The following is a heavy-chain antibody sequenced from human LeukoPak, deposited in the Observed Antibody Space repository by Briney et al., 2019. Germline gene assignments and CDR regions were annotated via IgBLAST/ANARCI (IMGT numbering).Heavy chain of an antibody. CDR1: GFTFSGYW. CDR3: AKDPSSSWTVNWFDP. Sequence: GGSLRLSCAASGFTFSGYWMHWVRQPPGKGLVWVSRINMDGRSADYADSVKGRFIISRDNAKNTLYLQMNSLRAEDTAVYYCAKDPSSSWTVNWFDPWGQGTLVTVSS. D-gene: IGHD6-13*01. V-gene: IGHV3-74*01. J-gene: IGHJ5*02. CDR2: INMDGRSA.